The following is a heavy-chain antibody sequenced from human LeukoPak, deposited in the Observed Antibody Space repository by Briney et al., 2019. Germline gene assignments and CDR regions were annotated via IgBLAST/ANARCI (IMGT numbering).Heavy chain of an antibody. CDR3: ARFIVATHDAFDI. CDR2: INSDGSGT. V-gene: IGHV3-74*01. J-gene: IGHJ3*02. D-gene: IGHD5-12*01. Sequence: GGSLRLSCAVSGFTFSSYWMHWVRQAPGKGLLWVSHINSDGSGTSYADSVKGRFTVSRDNAKNTLYLQMSNVRAEDTAVYYCARFIVATHDAFDIWGQGTMVTVSS. CDR1: GFTFSSYW.